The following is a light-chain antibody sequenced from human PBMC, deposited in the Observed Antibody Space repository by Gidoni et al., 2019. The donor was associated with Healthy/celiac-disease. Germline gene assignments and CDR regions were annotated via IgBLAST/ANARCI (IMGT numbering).Light chain of an antibody. Sequence: QSVLTQPPSVSGAPGQRVTISCTGSSSNIGAGYDVHWYQQLPGTAPKLLIYGNSHRPSGVPDRFSGSKSGTSASLAITGLQAEDEADYYCQSYDSSPRVVFGGGTKLTVL. V-gene: IGLV1-40*01. J-gene: IGLJ2*01. CDR2: GNS. CDR1: SSNIGAGYD. CDR3: QSYDSSPRVV.